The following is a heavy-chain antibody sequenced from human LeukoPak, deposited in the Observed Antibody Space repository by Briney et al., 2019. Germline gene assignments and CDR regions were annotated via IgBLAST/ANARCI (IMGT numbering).Heavy chain of an antibody. J-gene: IGHJ4*02. CDR1: GFTFSSYG. Sequence: GGSLRLSCAASGFTFSSYGMSWVRQAPGKGLEWVSAISGSGRSTYYADSVKGRFTISRDKSTNTVYLQMSSLRAEDTAFYYCAKSVVNSGTYIQFDYWGQGTLVTVSS. D-gene: IGHD1-26*01. CDR3: AKSVVNSGTYIQFDY. V-gene: IGHV3-23*01. CDR2: ISGSGRST.